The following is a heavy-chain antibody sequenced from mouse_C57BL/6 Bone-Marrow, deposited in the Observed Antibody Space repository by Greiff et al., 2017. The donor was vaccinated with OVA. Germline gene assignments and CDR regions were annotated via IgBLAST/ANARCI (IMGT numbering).Heavy chain of an antibody. Sequence: QVQLQQSGTELVKPGASVKLSCKASGYTFTSYWMHWVQQRPGQGLEWIGNINPSNGGTNYNEKFKSKATLTVDKSSSTAYMQLSSLTSEDSAVYYGARSGDGYYVLSVAYWGQGTLVTVSA. D-gene: IGHD2-3*01. CDR1: GYTFTSYW. J-gene: IGHJ3*01. CDR2: INPSNGGT. V-gene: IGHV1-53*01. CDR3: ARSGDGYYVLSVAY.